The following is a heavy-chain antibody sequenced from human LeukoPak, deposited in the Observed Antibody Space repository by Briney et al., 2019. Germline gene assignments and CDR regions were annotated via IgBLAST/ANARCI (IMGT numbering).Heavy chain of an antibody. CDR2: ISYDGSNK. CDR1: GFAFNSYA. V-gene: IGHV3-30-3*01. CDR3: ARGGPTAMATAVDY. J-gene: IGHJ4*02. Sequence: GGSLRLSCAASGFAFNSYAMHWVRQAPGKGLEWVAVISYDGSNKYYADSVKGRFTISRDNSKNTLYLQMNSLRAEDTAVYYCARGGPTAMATAVDYWGQGTLVTVSS. D-gene: IGHD5-18*01.